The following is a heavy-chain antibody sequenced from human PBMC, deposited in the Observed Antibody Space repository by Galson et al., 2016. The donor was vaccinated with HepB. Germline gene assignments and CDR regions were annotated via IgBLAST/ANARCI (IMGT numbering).Heavy chain of an antibody. D-gene: IGHD4-17*01. J-gene: IGHJ4*02. CDR1: GFTISTYG. Sequence: SLRLSCAASGFTISTYGMHWVRQAPGKGLEWVAVISYGGSIKHYADSVKDRFTVSSDISKNTLHLQMNSLRPDDTAVYYCVKERTVTTASGYYFAMDVWGQGTLVKVSP. V-gene: IGHV3-30*18. CDR3: VKERTVTTASGYYFAMDV. CDR2: ISYGGSIK.